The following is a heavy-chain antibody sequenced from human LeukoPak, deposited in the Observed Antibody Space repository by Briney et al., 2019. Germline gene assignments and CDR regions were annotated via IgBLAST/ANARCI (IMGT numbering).Heavy chain of an antibody. CDR1: RFTFSSYG. J-gene: IGHJ4*02. Sequence: GGTLRLSCAASRFTFSSYGMTWVRQAPGKGLEWVSGISGSGGTTYYADSVKGRFTISRDNSKNTLYLQMNSLRVEDTAVYYCALAAAASSFDYWGQGTLLTVSS. V-gene: IGHV3-23*01. CDR2: ISGSGGTT. D-gene: IGHD2-15*01. CDR3: ALAAAASSFDY.